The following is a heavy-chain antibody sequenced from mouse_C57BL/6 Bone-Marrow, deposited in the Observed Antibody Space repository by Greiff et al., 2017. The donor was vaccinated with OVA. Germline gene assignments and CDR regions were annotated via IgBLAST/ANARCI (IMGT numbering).Heavy chain of an antibody. CDR3: ARLRPYYYAMDY. Sequence: EVKLQESGGGLVKPGGSLKLSCAASGFTFSDYGMHWVRQAPEKGLEWVAYISSGSSTIYYADTVKGRFTISRDNAKNTLFLQMTSLRSEDTAMYYCARLRPYYYAMDYWGQETSVTVSS. V-gene: IGHV5-17*01. CDR1: GFTFSDYG. CDR2: ISSGSSTI. J-gene: IGHJ4*01. D-gene: IGHD1-2*01.